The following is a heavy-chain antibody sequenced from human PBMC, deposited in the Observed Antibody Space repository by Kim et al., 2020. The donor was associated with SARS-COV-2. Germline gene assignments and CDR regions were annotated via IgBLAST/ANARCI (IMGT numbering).Heavy chain of an antibody. Sequence: GGSLRLSCTPSGFSLGDYAMSWVRQAPGKGLEWVGFISTKSFGETTDYAASVRGRFTISRDDSKNIAYLQMDSLKIEDTAVYYCARGGYSYAKWGQGTLVTVSS. V-gene: IGHV3-49*04. D-gene: IGHD5-12*01. CDR3: ARGGYSYAK. CDR2: ISTKSFGETT. J-gene: IGHJ4*02. CDR1: GFSLGDYA.